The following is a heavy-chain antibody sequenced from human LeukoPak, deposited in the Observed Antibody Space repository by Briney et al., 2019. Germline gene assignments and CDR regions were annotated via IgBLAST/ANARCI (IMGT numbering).Heavy chain of an antibody. Sequence: PSETLSLTCTISGSSITSVSHYWGWIRQPPGKGLEWIGDIYYTGSTYYSPSLRSRVTMSVHTSENQFSLRLNSVTAVDTAVYYCARRWGNIVGLTYEYWGQGTLVTVSS. CDR1: GSSITSVSHY. J-gene: IGHJ4*02. V-gene: IGHV4-39*01. D-gene: IGHD2-21*01. CDR3: ARRWGNIVGLTYEY. CDR2: IYYTGST.